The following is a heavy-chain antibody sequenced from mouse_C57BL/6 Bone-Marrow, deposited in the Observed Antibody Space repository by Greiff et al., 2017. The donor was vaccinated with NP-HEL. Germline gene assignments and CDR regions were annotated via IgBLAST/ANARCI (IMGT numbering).Heavy chain of an antibody. D-gene: IGHD2-5*01. CDR2: IDPENGDT. J-gene: IGHJ4*01. CDR1: GFNITDDY. V-gene: IGHV14-4*01. CDR3: TTRSNYILAMDY. Sequence: VQLQQSGAELVRPGASVKLSCTASGFNITDDYMHWVKQRPEQGLEWIGWIDPENGDTEYASKFQGKATITADTSSNTAYLQLSSLTSEDTAVYYCTTRSNYILAMDYWGQGTSVSVSS.